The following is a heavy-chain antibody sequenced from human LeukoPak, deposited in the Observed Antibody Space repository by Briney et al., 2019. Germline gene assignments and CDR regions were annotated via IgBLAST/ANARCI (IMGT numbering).Heavy chain of an antibody. CDR3: ARDKSYGSGSYRYMDV. CDR2: ISSSSSYI. D-gene: IGHD3-10*01. V-gene: IGHV3-21*01. J-gene: IGHJ6*03. CDR1: GFTFSSYN. Sequence: GGSLRLSCAASGFTFSSYNMNWVRQAPGKGLEWVSSISSSSSYIYYADSVKGRFTISRDNAKNSLYLQMNSLRAEDTAVYYCARDKSYGSGSYRYMDVWGKGTTVTVSS.